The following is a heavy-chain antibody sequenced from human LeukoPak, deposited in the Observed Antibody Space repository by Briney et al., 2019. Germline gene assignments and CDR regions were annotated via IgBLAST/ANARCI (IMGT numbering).Heavy chain of an antibody. CDR2: IYSGGST. CDR1: GFTVSSNY. J-gene: IGHJ4*02. D-gene: IGHD2-15*01. Sequence: GGSLRLSCAASGFTVSSNYMNWVRQAPGRGLEWVSVIYSGGSTYYGDSVKGRFTISRDNSKNTLYLQMNSLRAEDTAVYYCAGSRYCSGGSCYFDYWGQGTLVTVSS. V-gene: IGHV3-53*01. CDR3: AGSRYCSGGSCYFDY.